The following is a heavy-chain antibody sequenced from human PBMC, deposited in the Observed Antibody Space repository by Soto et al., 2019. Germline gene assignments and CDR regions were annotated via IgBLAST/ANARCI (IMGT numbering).Heavy chain of an antibody. Sequence: VQLLHSGGGLVQPGESLRLSGASSGFTFSSYAMTWDRQAPGKGLEWVSSISTSGASTFYADSVRGRFTISRDNSKNTVYLQLSSLRAEDTAVYYCAKAGDGSGYYYLQYFDYWGQGTLVTVSS. J-gene: IGHJ4*02. V-gene: IGHV3-23*01. CDR1: GFTFSSYA. CDR3: AKAGDGSGYYYLQYFDY. CDR2: ISTSGAST. D-gene: IGHD3-22*01.